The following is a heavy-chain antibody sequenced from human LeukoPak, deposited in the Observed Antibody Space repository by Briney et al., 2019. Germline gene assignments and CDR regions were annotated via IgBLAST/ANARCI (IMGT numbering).Heavy chain of an antibody. CDR2: VFGSGGSA. D-gene: IGHD6-19*01. J-gene: IGHJ4*02. CDR1: GFTFNNYA. V-gene: IGHV3-23*01. CDR3: GKTTVGYSSGRYPGWPVDY. Sequence: GSLRLSCAASGFTFNNYAMYWVRQAPGKGLEWVAGVFGSGGSAHYTDSVKGRFTIFRDNSKNTVYLQMNSLRAEDTAVYYCGKTTVGYSSGRYPGWPVDYWGQGTLVTVSS.